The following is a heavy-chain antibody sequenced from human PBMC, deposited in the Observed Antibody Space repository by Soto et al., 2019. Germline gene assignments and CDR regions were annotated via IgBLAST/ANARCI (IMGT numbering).Heavy chain of an antibody. V-gene: IGHV1-69*02. CDR2: IIPILGIA. CDR1: GGTFSSYT. D-gene: IGHD5-12*01. J-gene: IGHJ4*02. Sequence: QVQLVQSGAEVKKPGSSVKVSCKASGGTFSSYTISWVRQAPGQGLEWMGRIIPILGIANYAQKFQGRVTITADKSTSTAYMELSSLRSEDTAVYYCARRRGYSGYTFDYWGQGTLVTVSS. CDR3: ARRRGYSGYTFDY.